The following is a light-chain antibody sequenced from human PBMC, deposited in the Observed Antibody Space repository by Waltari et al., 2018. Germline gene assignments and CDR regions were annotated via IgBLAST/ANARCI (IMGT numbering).Light chain of an antibody. CDR2: WAS. Sequence: DIVMTQSPDSLAVSPGESATINCKSSQSVLYSSNNNNYLAWYQQKPGQPPKLLIYWASTRESGVPDRFSGSGSGTDFTLTISSLQAEDVAVYYCQQCFSTPYTFGQGTKLEIK. V-gene: IGKV4-1*01. CDR3: QQCFSTPYT. CDR1: QSVLYSSNNNNY. J-gene: IGKJ2*01.